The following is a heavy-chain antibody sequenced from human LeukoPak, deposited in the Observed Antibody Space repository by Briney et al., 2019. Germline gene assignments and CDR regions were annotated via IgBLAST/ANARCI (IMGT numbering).Heavy chain of an antibody. Sequence: GDSLKLSCKGSVYSFTSYWIGCARQMPGKGLEWMGFIYPGDSDTRYSPSFQGQVPISADKSISTAYLQWSSLKASDTAMYYCARPGATAAAGTWAYWGQGTLVTVSS. CDR3: ARPGATAAAGTWAY. CDR2: IYPGDSDT. J-gene: IGHJ4*02. D-gene: IGHD6-13*01. CDR1: VYSFTSYW. V-gene: IGHV5-51*01.